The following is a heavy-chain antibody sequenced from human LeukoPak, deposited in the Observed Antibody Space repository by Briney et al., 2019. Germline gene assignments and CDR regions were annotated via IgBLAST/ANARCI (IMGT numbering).Heavy chain of an antibody. CDR2: ISAYNGNT. CDR3: ARAYYYDSSGYGTFDP. D-gene: IGHD3-22*01. V-gene: IGHV1-18*01. Sequence: GASVTVSRKASGYTFTSYGISWVRQAPGQGLEWMGWISAYNGNTNYAQKLQGRVTMTTDTSTGTAYMELRSLRSGDTAVYYCARAYYYDSSGYGTFDPWGQGTLVTVSS. CDR1: GYTFTSYG. J-gene: IGHJ5*02.